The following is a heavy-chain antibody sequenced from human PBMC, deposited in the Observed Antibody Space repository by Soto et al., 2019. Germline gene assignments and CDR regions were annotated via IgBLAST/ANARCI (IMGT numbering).Heavy chain of an antibody. Sequence: SETLSLTCTVSGGSISSGGYYWSWIRQHPGKGLEWIGYIYYSGSTYYNPSLKSRVTISVDTSKNQFSLKLSSVTAADTAVYYCARGGSYYNYMDVWGKGTTVIVAS. CDR2: IYYSGST. J-gene: IGHJ6*03. CDR3: ARGGSYYNYMDV. D-gene: IGHD3-10*01. CDR1: GGSISSGGYY. V-gene: IGHV4-31*03.